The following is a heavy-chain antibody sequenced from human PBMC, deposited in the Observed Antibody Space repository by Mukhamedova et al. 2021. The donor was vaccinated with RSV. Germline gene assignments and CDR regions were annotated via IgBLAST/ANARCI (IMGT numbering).Heavy chain of an antibody. Sequence: GSGGSTYYADSVKGRFTISRDNSKNTLYLQMNSLRAEDTAVYYCAKVMQWDYGDFDYWGQGTLVTVSS. V-gene: IGHV3-23*01. J-gene: IGHJ4*02. CDR3: AKVMQWDYGDFDY. D-gene: IGHD4-17*01. CDR2: GSGGST.